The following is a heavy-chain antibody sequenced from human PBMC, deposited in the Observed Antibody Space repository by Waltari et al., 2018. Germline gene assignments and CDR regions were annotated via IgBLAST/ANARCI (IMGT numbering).Heavy chain of an antibody. D-gene: IGHD3-10*01. CDR3: ARQLAYYYGSGSLNWFDP. CDR2: IYYSGST. V-gene: IGHV4-39*01. CDR1: GGSISSSSYY. Sequence: QLQLQESGPGLVKPSETLSLTCTVSGGSISSSSYYWGWIRQPPGKGLEWIGSIYYSGSTDYNPSLKSRVTISVDTSKNQFSLKLSSVTAADTAVYYCARQLAYYYGSGSLNWFDPWGQGTLVTVSS. J-gene: IGHJ5*02.